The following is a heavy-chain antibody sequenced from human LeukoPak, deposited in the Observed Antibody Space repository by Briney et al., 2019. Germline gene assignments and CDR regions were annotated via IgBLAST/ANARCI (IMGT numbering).Heavy chain of an antibody. CDR1: EFTFSTYG. Sequence: GGSLRLSCAASEFTFSTYGMSWVRQAPGKGLVWVSRINTDGSSTSYVDSVKGRFTISRDNAKNTLYLQMNSLRAEDTAVYYCARDFLHLGGWGQGTMVTVSS. V-gene: IGHV3-74*01. CDR2: INTDGSST. D-gene: IGHD3-16*01. J-gene: IGHJ3*01. CDR3: ARDFLHLGG.